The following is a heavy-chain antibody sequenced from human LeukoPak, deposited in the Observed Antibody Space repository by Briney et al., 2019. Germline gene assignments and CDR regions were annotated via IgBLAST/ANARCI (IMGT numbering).Heavy chain of an antibody. CDR3: ARDPGYSSGWYSKNWFDP. CDR1: GYTFISYY. CDR2: INPSGGST. V-gene: IGHV1-46*01. D-gene: IGHD6-19*01. J-gene: IGHJ5*02. Sequence: ASVKVSCKASGYTFISYYMHWVRQARGQGLECMGIINPSGGSTSYAQRFQGRVTMTRDTSTSTVYMELSSLRSEDTAVYYCARDPGYSSGWYSKNWFDPWGQGTLVTVSS.